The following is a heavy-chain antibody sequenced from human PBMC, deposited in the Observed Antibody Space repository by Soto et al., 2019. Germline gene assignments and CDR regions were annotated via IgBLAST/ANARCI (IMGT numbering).Heavy chain of an antibody. J-gene: IGHJ5*02. D-gene: IGHD2-2*01. V-gene: IGHV4-31*03. CDR2: IYYSGST. CDR1: GGSISSGGYY. CDR3: ARDVVPAAIISEEIRWFDP. Sequence: SETLSLTCTVSGGSISSGGYYWSWIRQHPGKGPEWIGYIYYSGSTYYNPSLKSRVTISVDTSKNQFSLKLSSVTAADTAVYYCARDVVPAAIISEEIRWFDPWGQGTLVTVSS.